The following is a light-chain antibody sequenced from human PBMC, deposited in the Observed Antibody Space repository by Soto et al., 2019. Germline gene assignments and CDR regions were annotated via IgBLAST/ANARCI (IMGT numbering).Light chain of an antibody. CDR3: QQYDSSPPVT. J-gene: IGKJ5*01. CDR2: GAS. Sequence: EIVLTQSPGTLSLSPGERATLSCRASQSVSSTYLAWYQQKPGRAPSLLIYGASSRATGIPDRFSGSGSGTDFTLTISRLEPEDFAVYYCQQYDSSPPVTFGQGTRLEIK. V-gene: IGKV3-20*01. CDR1: QSVSSTY.